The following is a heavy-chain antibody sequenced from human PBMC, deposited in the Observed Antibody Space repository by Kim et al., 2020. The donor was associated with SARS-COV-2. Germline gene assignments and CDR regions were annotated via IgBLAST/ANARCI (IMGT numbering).Heavy chain of an antibody. V-gene: IGHV3-74*01. J-gene: IGHJ3*02. D-gene: IGHD4-4*01. Sequence: GGSLRLSCAASGFTFSSYWMHWVRQAPGKGLVWVSRINGDGTTTYADSVKGRFTISRDNAKSTLYLQMNSLSAEDTAVYYCTRDERITITSPGVFNMWG. CDR2: INGDGTT. CDR1: GFTFSSYW. CDR3: TRDERITITSPGVFNM.